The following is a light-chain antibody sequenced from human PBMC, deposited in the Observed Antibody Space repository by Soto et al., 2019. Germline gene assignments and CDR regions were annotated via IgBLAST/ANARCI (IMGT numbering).Light chain of an antibody. V-gene: IGKV3-20*01. CDR2: GAS. CDR1: QSVASSY. CDR3: QQYGSSSYT. J-gene: IGKJ2*01. Sequence: EIVLTQSPGTLSLSPGEGATLSCRASQSVASSYLAWYQQKPGQAPRLLIYGASNRATGIPDRFSGGGSGTDFTLTISRLEPEEFAVYYCQQYGSSSYTCGQGTKLEIK.